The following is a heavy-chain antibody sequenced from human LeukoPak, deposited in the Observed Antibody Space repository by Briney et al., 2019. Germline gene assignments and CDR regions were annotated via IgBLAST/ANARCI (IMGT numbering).Heavy chain of an antibody. CDR1: GGSFSGYY. V-gene: IGHV4-34*01. Sequence: SETLTLTCAVYGGSFSGYYWSWIRQPPGKGLEWIGEINHSGSTNYNPSLKSRVTISVDTSKKQFSLKLSSVTAADTAVYYCARGVVPYGDYVTSYFDYWGQGTLVTVSS. CDR3: ARGVVPYGDYVTSYFDY. D-gene: IGHD4-17*01. J-gene: IGHJ4*02. CDR2: INHSGST.